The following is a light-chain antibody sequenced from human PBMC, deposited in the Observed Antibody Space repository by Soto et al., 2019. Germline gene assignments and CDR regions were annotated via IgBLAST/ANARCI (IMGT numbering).Light chain of an antibody. CDR2: GAS. Sequence: EIVLTQSPGTLSLSPGERATLSCRAGQSVSSSYLAWYQQKPGQAPRLLIYGASSRATGIPDRFSGSGSGTDFTLIISRLEPEDFAVYYCQHSGSSLWTFGQGTKVEIK. V-gene: IGKV3-20*01. CDR3: QHSGSSLWT. CDR1: QSVSSSY. J-gene: IGKJ1*01.